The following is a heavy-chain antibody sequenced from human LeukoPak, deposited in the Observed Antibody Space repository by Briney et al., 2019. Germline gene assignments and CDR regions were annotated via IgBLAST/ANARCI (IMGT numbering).Heavy chain of an antibody. D-gene: IGHD1-26*01. CDR1: GGSFSGYY. CDR3: ARGLRGSYYVY. Sequence: SETLSLTCAVYGGSFSGYYWSWIRQPPGKGLEWIGEINHSGSTNYNPSLKSRVTISVDTSKNQFSLKLSSVTAADTAVYYCARGLRGSYYVYWGQGTLVTVSS. J-gene: IGHJ4*02. V-gene: IGHV4-34*01. CDR2: INHSGST.